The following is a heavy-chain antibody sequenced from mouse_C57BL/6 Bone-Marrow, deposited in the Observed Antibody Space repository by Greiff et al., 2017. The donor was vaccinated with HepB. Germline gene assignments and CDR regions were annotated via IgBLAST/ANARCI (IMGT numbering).Heavy chain of an antibody. D-gene: IGHD1-1*01. J-gene: IGHJ4*01. CDR1: GFNIEDYY. CDR3: ARGVLTTVVSYYAMDY. CDR2: IDPEDGET. Sequence: VQLQQSGAELVKPGASVKLSCTASGFNIEDYYMHWVKQRTEQGLEWIGRIDPEDGETKYAPKFQGKATITADTSSNTAYLQLSSLTSEDTAVYYCARGVLTTVVSYYAMDYWGQGTSVTVSS. V-gene: IGHV14-2*01.